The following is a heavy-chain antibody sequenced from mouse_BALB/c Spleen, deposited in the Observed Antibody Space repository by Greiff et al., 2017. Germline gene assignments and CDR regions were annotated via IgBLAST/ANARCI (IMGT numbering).Heavy chain of an antibody. CDR2: INPSNGGT. Sequence: QVQLQQSGAELVKPGASVKLSCKASGYTFTSYYMYWVKQRPGQGLEWIGEINPSNGGTNFNEKFKSKATLTVDKSSSTAYMQLSSLTSEDSAVYYCARKGTWGDYWGQGTTLTVSS. V-gene: IGHV1-53*01. CDR1: GYTFTSYY. J-gene: IGHJ2*01. CDR3: ARKGTWGDY.